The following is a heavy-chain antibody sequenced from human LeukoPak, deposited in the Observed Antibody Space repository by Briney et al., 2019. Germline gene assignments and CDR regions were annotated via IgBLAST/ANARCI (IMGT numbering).Heavy chain of an antibody. Sequence: GGSLRLSCTASGFKFDDYGMTWVRQAPGKGLEWVSYISSSSSTIYYADSVKGRFTISRDNAKNSLYLQMNSLRAEDTAVYYCARDLLRLFGFDPWGQGTLVTVS. D-gene: IGHD5-12*01. CDR3: ARDLLRLFGFDP. V-gene: IGHV3-48*01. J-gene: IGHJ5*02. CDR2: ISSSSSTI. CDR1: GFKFDDYG.